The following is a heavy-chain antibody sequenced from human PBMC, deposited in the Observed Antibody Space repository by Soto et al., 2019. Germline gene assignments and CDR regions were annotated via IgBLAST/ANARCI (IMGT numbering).Heavy chain of an antibody. CDR2: IHSDGSST. Sequence: EVQLVESGGGLVQPGESLRLSCAASGFTFSYYWMHWVRQAPGKGLVWVSRIHSDGSSTTYADSVKDRFTISRDNARNTLYLQRNSLRAEDTAVYYCARGDRGAFDLWGQGRVLTVYS. CDR1: GFTFSYYW. V-gene: IGHV3-74*03. J-gene: IGHJ3*01. D-gene: IGHD1-26*01. CDR3: ARGDRGAFDL.